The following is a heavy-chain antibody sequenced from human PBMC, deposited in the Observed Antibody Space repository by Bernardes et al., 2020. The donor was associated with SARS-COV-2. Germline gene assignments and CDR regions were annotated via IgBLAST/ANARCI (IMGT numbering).Heavy chain of an antibody. CDR3: ARDTVGLFDY. Sequence: GGSLRLSCAASGFTFSTYDMHWVRQTTEKGLDWVSAIGTNGKTYYPDSVKGRFTISRDNAKNSLFLQMNSLRVEDTAVYYCARDTVGLFDYWGQGTLVTVSS. J-gene: IGHJ4*02. V-gene: IGHV3-13*01. D-gene: IGHD4-17*01. CDR1: GFTFSTYD. CDR2: IGTNGKT.